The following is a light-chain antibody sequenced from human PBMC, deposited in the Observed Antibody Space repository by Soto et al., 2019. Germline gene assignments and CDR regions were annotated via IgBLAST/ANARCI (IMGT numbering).Light chain of an antibody. CDR1: QSVSSSY. Sequence: EIVLTQSPGTLSLSPGERATLSCRASQSVSSSYLAWYQQKPGQAPRLLIYGASSRATCIPDRFNGSGSGTDFTLTLSSLEPEYVAVYYCLHYGSSPFPFGPGTKVDIK. CDR2: GAS. J-gene: IGKJ3*01. V-gene: IGKV3-20*01. CDR3: LHYGSSPFP.